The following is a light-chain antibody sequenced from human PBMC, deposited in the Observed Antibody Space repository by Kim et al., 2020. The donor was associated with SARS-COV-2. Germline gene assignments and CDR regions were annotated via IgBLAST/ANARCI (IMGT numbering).Light chain of an antibody. CDR1: RFVSSS. CDR2: SAA. CDR3: QQRYNRIS. J-gene: IGKJ5*01. V-gene: IGKV3-11*01. Sequence: SAAVIATLSDRSSRFVSSSVACDQQLPGRTPGPLLYSAANRATGIPARFSGRGSGTDFSLTISSLEPEDFAVYCCQQRYNRISFGQGTRLEIK.